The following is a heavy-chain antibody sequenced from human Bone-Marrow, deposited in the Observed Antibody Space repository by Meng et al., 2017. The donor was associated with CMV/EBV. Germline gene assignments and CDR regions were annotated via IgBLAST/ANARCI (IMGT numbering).Heavy chain of an antibody. Sequence: ETLSLTCAASGFTFSSYAMSWVRQAPGKGLEWVSVIYSGGSSTYYADSVKGRFTISRDNSKNRLYLQMNSLRAEDTAVYYCARKGSGSYGAFDIWGQGTMVTVSS. CDR1: GFTFSSYA. CDR3: ARKGSGSYGAFDI. D-gene: IGHD3-10*01. V-gene: IGHV3-23*03. J-gene: IGHJ3*02. CDR2: IYSGGSST.